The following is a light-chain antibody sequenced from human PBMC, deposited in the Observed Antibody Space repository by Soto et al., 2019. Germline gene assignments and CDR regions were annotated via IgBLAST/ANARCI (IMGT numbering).Light chain of an antibody. J-gene: IGKJ1*01. Sequence: DIVLTQSPGTLSLSPGERATLSCRASQSVSSTFFAWYQQKPGQAPRLLMFGASNRATGIPDRFSGSGSGTDLTLTISRLESEDFAMYYCQQYGTSPRGTFGQGTKVDIK. CDR2: GAS. CDR1: QSVSSTF. V-gene: IGKV3-20*01. CDR3: QQYGTSPRGT.